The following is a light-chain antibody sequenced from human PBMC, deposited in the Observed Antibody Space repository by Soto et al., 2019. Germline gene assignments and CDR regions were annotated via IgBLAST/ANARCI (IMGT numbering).Light chain of an antibody. Sequence: EIMLTQSPGTLSLYPGERATLSCRASQSVSSNNLAWYQQRPGQAPRVVIYGASTRATGIPERFSGSGSGTDFTLTISRLEPEDFAVYYCQQYGRSPFTFGPRTIVDVK. CDR3: QQYGRSPFT. V-gene: IGKV3-20*01. J-gene: IGKJ3*01. CDR1: QSVSSNN. CDR2: GAS.